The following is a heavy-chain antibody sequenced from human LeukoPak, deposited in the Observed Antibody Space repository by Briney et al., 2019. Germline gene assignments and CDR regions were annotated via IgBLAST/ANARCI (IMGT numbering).Heavy chain of an antibody. CDR2: IYNSGST. CDR1: GGSISSYY. J-gene: IGHJ3*02. CDR3: ARQGSGGRAFDI. V-gene: IGHV4-4*07. D-gene: IGHD1-26*01. Sequence: SETLSLTCTVSGGSISSYYWSWIRQPAGKGLEWIGHIYNSGSTNYNPSLKGRVTMSVATSKNQFSLHLSSVTAADTAVYYCARQGSGGRAFDIWGQGTMVTVSS.